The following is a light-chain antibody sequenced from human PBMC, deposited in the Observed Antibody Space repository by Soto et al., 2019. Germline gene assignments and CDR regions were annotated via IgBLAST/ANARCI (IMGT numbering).Light chain of an antibody. Sequence: QSALTQPRSVSGSPGQSVTISCTGTTNDVGTYDRVSWYQQSPGTAPKLMIYDVSKRPSGVPDRFSGSKSGNTASLTVSGLLAEDEADYYCCSYTGNYIYVFGSGTKLTVL. CDR1: TNDVGTYDR. V-gene: IGLV2-11*01. CDR2: DVS. CDR3: CSYTGNYIYV. J-gene: IGLJ1*01.